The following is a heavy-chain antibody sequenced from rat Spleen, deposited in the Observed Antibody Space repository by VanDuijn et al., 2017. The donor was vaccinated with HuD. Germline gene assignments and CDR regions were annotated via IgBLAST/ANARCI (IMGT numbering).Heavy chain of an antibody. Sequence: EVQLVESGGGLVQPGRSMKLSCAASGFTFSNFQMAWVRQAPAKGLEWVATIRSSGGSTYYRDSVKGRFTISRDNAQNTLYLQMNSLRSEDTATYYCARGGFFSYWGQGVMVTVSS. CDR3: ARGGFFSY. CDR1: GFTFSNFQ. V-gene: IGHV5-46*01. J-gene: IGHJ2*01. CDR2: IRSSGGST. D-gene: IGHD1-6*01.